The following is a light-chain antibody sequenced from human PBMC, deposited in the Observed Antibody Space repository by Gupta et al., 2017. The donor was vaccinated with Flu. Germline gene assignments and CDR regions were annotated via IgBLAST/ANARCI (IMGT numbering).Light chain of an antibody. CDR1: QNIGSD. CDR2: SAS. Sequence: IEMTQSPATLSVSPGERATLSCRASQNIGSDLAWYQQKPGQAPRLLIYSASTRATTTPVRFSGSGSGTEFSLTISSLQSEDSAVYYCQQYNEWLRTFGQGTKMDIK. J-gene: IGKJ2*01. CDR3: QQYNEWLRT. V-gene: IGKV3-15*01.